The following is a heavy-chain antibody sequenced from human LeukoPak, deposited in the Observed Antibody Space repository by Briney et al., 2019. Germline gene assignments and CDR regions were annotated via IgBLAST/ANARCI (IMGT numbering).Heavy chain of an antibody. D-gene: IGHD3-22*01. J-gene: IGHJ6*02. CDR2: IYHSGST. CDR3: ARDGPSMYDYYDSSDRPHMDV. Sequence: SETLSLTCTVSGGSISSGGYYWSWIRQPPGKGLEWIGYIYHSGSTYYNPSLKSRVTISVDRSKNQFSLKLSSVTAADTAVYYCARDGPSMYDYYDSSDRPHMDVWGQGTTVTVSS. V-gene: IGHV4-30-2*01. CDR1: GGSISSGGYY.